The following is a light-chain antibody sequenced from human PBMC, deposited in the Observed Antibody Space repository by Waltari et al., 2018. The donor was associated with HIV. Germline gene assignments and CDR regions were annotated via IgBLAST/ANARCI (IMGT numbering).Light chain of an antibody. Sequence: QSVLTQPPSASGTPGQRVAISCSGSSSNIGSNTITWYQQLSGTAPKLLINSNNQRPSGVPDRFSGSKSGTSASLAISGLRSEDEADYYCAVWGDSLNSYVFGTGTEVTVL. J-gene: IGLJ1*01. CDR1: SSNIGSNT. V-gene: IGLV1-44*01. CDR3: AVWGDSLNSYV. CDR2: SNN.